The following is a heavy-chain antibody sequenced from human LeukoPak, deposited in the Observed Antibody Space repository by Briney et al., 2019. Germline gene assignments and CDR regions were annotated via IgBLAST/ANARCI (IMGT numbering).Heavy chain of an antibody. CDR2: ITGSGGNT. CDR1: GFTFSSYA. CDR3: AKDLSSGYPYYFDY. Sequence: GGSLRLSCAASGFTFSSYAMSWVRQAPGKGLEWVSGITGSGGNTNYADSVKGRFTISRDNSKNTLYLQMNNLRAEDTAVYYCAKDLSSGYPYYFDYWGQGTLVTVSS. J-gene: IGHJ4*02. D-gene: IGHD3-22*01. V-gene: IGHV3-23*01.